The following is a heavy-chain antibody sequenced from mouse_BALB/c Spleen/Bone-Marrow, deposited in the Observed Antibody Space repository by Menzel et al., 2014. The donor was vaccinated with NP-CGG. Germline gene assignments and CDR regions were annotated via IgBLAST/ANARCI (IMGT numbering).Heavy chain of an antibody. J-gene: IGHJ3*01. V-gene: IGHV1S81*02. CDR1: GYTFTSYW. Sequence: VQLQQSGAELVKPGASVKLSCKASGYTFTSYWMLWVKQRPGQGLEWIGEINPSNGRTNYNEKFKSKATLTVDKSSSTAYMQLSSLTSEDSAVYYCARGDGFAWFAYWGQGTLVTVSA. CDR3: ARGDGFAWFAY. CDR2: INPSNGRT. D-gene: IGHD3-3*01.